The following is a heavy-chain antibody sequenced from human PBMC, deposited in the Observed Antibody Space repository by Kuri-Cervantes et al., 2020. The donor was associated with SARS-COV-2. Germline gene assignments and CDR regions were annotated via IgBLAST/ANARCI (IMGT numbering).Heavy chain of an antibody. CDR1: GYTFTSYY. V-gene: IGHV1-2*02. J-gene: IGHJ3*02. CDR3: VRSRYYDSSRHASDI. CDR2: VNPKTGGT. D-gene: IGHD3-22*01. Sequence: ASVKVSCKASGYTFTSYYIHWVRQAPGQGLEWMGWVNPKTGGTKYAQKLQGRVTMTRDTSITTAYMGLSRLRYDDTAVYYCVRSRYYDSSRHASDIWGQGTMVTVSS.